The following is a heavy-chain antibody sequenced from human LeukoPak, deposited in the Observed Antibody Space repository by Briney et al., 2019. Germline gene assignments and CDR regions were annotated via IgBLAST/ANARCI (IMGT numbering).Heavy chain of an antibody. CDR3: ARENSGSYREFDY. J-gene: IGHJ4*02. D-gene: IGHD1-26*01. V-gene: IGHV4-59*01. CDR2: IYYRGST. Sequence: SETLSLTCTVSGGSINGYYWSWIRQPPEKGLEWIGYIYYRGSTNYNPSLKSRVTISLDTSKNQFSLNLSSVTAADTAVYYCARENSGSYREFDYWGQGTLVTVSS. CDR1: GGSINGYY.